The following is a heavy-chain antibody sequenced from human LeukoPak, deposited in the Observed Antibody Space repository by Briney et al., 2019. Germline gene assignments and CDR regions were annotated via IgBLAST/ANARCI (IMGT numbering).Heavy chain of an antibody. CDR3: ARHQDYDFWSGLHLNWFDP. Sequence: SETLSLTCAVYGGSFSGYYWSWIRQPPGKGLEWIGEINHSGSTNYNPSLKSRATISVDTSKNQFSLKLTSVTAADTSVYYCARHQDYDFWSGLHLNWFDPWGQGALVTVSS. CDR2: INHSGST. V-gene: IGHV4-34*01. J-gene: IGHJ5*02. D-gene: IGHD3-3*01. CDR1: GGSFSGYY.